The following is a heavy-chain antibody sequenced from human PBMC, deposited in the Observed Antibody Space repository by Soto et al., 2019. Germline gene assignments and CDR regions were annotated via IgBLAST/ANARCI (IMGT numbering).Heavy chain of an antibody. Sequence: PSETLSLTCAVSGGSISSGGYSWSWIRKPPGKGLEWIGYIYHSGSTYYNPSLKSRVTISVDRSKNQFSLKLSSVTAADTAVYYCASIGSITDDAFDIWGQGTMVTVSS. CDR3: ASIGSITDDAFDI. CDR2: IYHSGST. CDR1: GGSISSGGYS. V-gene: IGHV4-30-2*01. J-gene: IGHJ3*02. D-gene: IGHD3-10*01.